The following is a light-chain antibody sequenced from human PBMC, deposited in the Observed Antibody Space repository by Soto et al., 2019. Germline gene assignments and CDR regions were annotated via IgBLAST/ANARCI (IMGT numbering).Light chain of an antibody. Sequence: EFVLTQSPGTLSLSPGERVTILCLASQSVSSTSLAWYQQKPGQTPRLLIYGASSRATGTPDRISGGGSGTHFTLTISRLEPEDFAVYYCQHYVTSSITFGQGTRLEIK. CDR1: QSVSSTS. CDR3: QHYVTSSIT. J-gene: IGKJ5*01. V-gene: IGKV3-20*01. CDR2: GAS.